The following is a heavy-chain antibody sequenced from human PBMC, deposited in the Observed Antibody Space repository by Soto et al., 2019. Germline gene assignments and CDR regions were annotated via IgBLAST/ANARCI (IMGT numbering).Heavy chain of an antibody. J-gene: IGHJ4*02. CDR2: ISGSGGST. CDR1: GFTFSSYA. Sequence: PGGSLRLSCAASGFTFSSYAMSWVRQAPGKGLEWVSAISGSGGSTYYADSVKGRFTISRDNSKNTLYLQMNSLRAEDTAVYYCAKDPNPDITMIVALGYWGQGTLVTSPQ. V-gene: IGHV3-23*01. CDR3: AKDPNPDITMIVALGY. D-gene: IGHD3-22*01.